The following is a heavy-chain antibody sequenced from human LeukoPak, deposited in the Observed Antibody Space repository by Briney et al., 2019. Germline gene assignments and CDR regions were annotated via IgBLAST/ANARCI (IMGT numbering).Heavy chain of an antibody. CDR1: GGTFSSYA. Sequence: EASVKVSCKASGGTFSSYAISWVRRAPGQGLEWMGGIIPIFGTANYAQKFQGRVTITADESTSTAYMELSSLRSEDTAVYYCARNPRSPILWFGEQYYFDYWGQGTLVTVSS. J-gene: IGHJ4*02. CDR3: ARNPRSPILWFGEQYYFDY. V-gene: IGHV1-69*13. D-gene: IGHD3-10*01. CDR2: IIPIFGTA.